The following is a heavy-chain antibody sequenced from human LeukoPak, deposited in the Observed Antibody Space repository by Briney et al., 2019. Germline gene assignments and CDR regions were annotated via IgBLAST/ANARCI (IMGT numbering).Heavy chain of an antibody. J-gene: IGHJ3*01. V-gene: IGHV4-59*01. D-gene: IGHD2-2*01. CDR2: IYYSGST. Sequence: SETLSLTCTVSGGSISYYYWSWIRQSPGKGLEWIGYIYYSGSTNYNPSLKSRVTISVDTSKNQFSLNLTSVTTADTAVYYCARVSCSSTSCPRRDALDVWGQGTMVTVSS. CDR3: ARVSCSSTSCPRRDALDV. CDR1: GGSISYYY.